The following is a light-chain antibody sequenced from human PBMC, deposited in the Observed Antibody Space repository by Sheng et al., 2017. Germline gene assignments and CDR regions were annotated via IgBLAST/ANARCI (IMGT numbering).Light chain of an antibody. CDR2: EVI. V-gene: IGLV2-23*02. CDR1: SSDVGAYDV. CDR3: SSYTGRSWV. Sequence: QSALTQPASVSGSPGQSITISCTGTSSDVGAYDVVSWYQHHPGKVPKLILFEVIKRPSGVSNRFSGSKSGNTASLTVSGLQAEDEADYYCSSYTGRSWVFGGGTKLTVL. J-gene: IGLJ3*02.